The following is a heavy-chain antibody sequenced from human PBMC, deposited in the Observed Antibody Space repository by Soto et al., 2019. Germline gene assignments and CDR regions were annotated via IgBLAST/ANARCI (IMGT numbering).Heavy chain of an antibody. CDR1: GASVPSNSAA. CDR2: TYYRSKWYN. CDR3: AGMQEGALAY. J-gene: IGHJ4*02. D-gene: IGHD1-26*01. Sequence: PSQTLSLTCAISGASVPSNSAAWNWIRQSPSRGLEWLGRTYYRSKWYNEYAVSVKSRITIKPDTSKNQFSLQLNSVIPEDTAVDYCAGMQEGALAYWGPGTMVTVSS. V-gene: IGHV6-1*01.